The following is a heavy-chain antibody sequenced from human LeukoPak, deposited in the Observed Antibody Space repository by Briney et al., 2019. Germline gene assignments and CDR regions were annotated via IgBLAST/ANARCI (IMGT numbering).Heavy chain of an antibody. J-gene: IGHJ4*02. Sequence: PGGSLRLSCAASGFTFSSYGMHWVRQAPGKGLEWVAVIWYDGSNKYYADSVKGRFTISRDNSKNTLYLQMNSLRAEDTAVYYCARDHAFRAYFDYWGQGTLVTVSS. CDR1: GFTFSSYG. D-gene: IGHD2-2*01. CDR2: IWYDGSNK. V-gene: IGHV3-33*01. CDR3: ARDHAFRAYFDY.